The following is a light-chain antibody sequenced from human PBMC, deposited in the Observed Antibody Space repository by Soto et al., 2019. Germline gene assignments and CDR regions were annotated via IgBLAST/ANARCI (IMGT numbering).Light chain of an antibody. CDR1: SSDVGGYNY. CDR3: SSSRV. CDR2: EVS. J-gene: IGLJ2*01. V-gene: IGLV2-8*01. Sequence: QSVLTQPPSASGSPGQSVTISCTGTSSDVGGYNYVSWYQQHPGKAPKLMIYEVSKRPSGVPDRFSGSKSGNTASLTVSGLQAEDEADYYGSSSRVFGGGTKLTVL.